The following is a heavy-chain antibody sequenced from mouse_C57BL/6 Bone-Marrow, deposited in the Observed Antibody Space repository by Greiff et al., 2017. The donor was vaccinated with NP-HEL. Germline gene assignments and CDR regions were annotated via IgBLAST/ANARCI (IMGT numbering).Heavy chain of an antibody. CDR3: ARGQLRLEAFAY. Sequence: VKLVESGAELVKPGASVKISCKASGYAFSSYWMNWVKQRPGKGLEWIGQIYPGDGDTNYNGKFKGKATLTADKSSSTAYMQLSSLTSEDSAVYFCARGQLRLEAFAYWGQGTLVTVSA. D-gene: IGHD3-2*02. J-gene: IGHJ3*01. V-gene: IGHV1-80*01. CDR2: IYPGDGDT. CDR1: GYAFSSYW.